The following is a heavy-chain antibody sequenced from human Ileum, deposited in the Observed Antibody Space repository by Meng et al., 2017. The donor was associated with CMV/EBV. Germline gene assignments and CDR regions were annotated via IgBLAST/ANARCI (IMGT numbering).Heavy chain of an antibody. CDR2: VSYDGTNT. CDR3: VRSPLSVARDFYFDH. J-gene: IGHJ4*02. D-gene: IGHD5/OR15-5a*01. CDR1: GFDFSSHA. Sequence: GESLKISCAASGFDFSSHAMHWVRQAPGKGLEWLAVVSYDGTNTYHADSILGRFTVSRDNNRNTVSLQMKRGTSDDTGLYYCVRSPLSVARDFYFDHWGQGAQVTVSS. V-gene: IGHV3-30*04.